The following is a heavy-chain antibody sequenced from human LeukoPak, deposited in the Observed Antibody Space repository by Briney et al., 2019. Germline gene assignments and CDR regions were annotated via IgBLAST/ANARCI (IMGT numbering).Heavy chain of an antibody. J-gene: IGHJ4*02. CDR2: INPNSGGT. V-gene: IGHV1-2*06. Sequence: ASVKVSCKASGYTFTGYYMHWVRQAPGQGLEWMGRINPNSGGTNYAQKFQGRVTMTRDTSISTAYMELSRLRSDDTAVYYCARIGAEYCGGDCYPYDYWGQGTLVTVSS. D-gene: IGHD2-21*01. CDR3: ARIGAEYCGGDCYPYDY. CDR1: GYTFTGYY.